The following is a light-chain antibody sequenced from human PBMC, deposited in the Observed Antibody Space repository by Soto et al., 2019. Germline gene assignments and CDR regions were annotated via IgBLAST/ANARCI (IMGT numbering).Light chain of an antibody. CDR2: AAS. V-gene: IGKV1-39*01. CDR3: QQSYSSPPT. J-gene: IGKJ1*01. Sequence: DIHMTQSPSSLSASVEYIFIITCRASQSISKHLNWYQQKKGKAPKLLIFAASSLQSGVPSRLSGSRYGPDLTITISSMQTEDFETYYCQQSYSSPPTFGHGTKVDIK. CDR1: QSISKH.